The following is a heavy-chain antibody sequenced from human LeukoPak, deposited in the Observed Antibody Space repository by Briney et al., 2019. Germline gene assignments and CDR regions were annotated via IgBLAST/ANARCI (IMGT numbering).Heavy chain of an antibody. CDR3: ARDHSYYGSGYYYGMDV. V-gene: IGHV4-59*01. CDR2: IYYSGST. CDR1: GGSISSYY. J-gene: IGHJ6*02. Sequence: SETLSLTCIVSGGSISSYYWSWIRQPPGKGLEWIGYIYYSGSTSYNPSLKSRVTISVDTSKNQFSLKLSSVTAADTAVYYCARDHSYYGSGYYYGMDVWGQGTTVTVSS. D-gene: IGHD3-10*01.